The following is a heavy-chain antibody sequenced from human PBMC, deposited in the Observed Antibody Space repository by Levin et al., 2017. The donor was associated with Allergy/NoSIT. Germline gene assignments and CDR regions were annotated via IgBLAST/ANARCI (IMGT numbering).Heavy chain of an antibody. D-gene: IGHD6-13*01. J-gene: IGHJ4*02. CDR2: INHSGST. CDR1: GGSFSGYY. V-gene: IGHV4-34*01. Sequence: ESLKISCAVYGGSFSGYYWSWIRQPPGKGLEWLGEINHSGSTNYNPSLKSRVTISVDTSKNQFSLKLSSVTAADTAVYYCAREENGSSFYFDYWGQGTLVTVSS. CDR3: AREENGSSFYFDY.